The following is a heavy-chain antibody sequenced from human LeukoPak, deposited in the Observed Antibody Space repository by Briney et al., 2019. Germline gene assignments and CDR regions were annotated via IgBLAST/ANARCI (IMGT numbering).Heavy chain of an antibody. CDR3: ARVTTGSTTLDS. CDR2: VYYSGGT. Sequence: SETLSLTCAVSGASISSSIHYWGWVRQPPGKGLEWIWSVYYSGGTYYNPSLESRLTISVDTSNNRFSLKLKSVTAADTAVFYCARVTTGSTTLDSWGQGILVTVSS. CDR1: GASISSSIHY. J-gene: IGHJ5*01. D-gene: IGHD1-1*01. V-gene: IGHV4-39*02.